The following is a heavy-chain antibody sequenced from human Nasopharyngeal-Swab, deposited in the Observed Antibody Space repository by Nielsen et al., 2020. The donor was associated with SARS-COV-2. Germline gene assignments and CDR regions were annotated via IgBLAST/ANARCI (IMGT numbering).Heavy chain of an antibody. CDR2: IYHSGST. V-gene: IGHV4-38-2*02. D-gene: IGHD6-19*01. CDR1: DYSISSGYY. J-gene: IGHJ4*02. CDR3: ARGGYSSGWAVY. Sequence: SDTLSLPCTVSDYSISSGYYWGWIRQPPGKGLEWIGSIYHSGSTYYNPSLKSRVTISVDTSKNQFSLKRSSVTAADTAVYYCARGGYSSGWAVYWGQGTLVTVSS.